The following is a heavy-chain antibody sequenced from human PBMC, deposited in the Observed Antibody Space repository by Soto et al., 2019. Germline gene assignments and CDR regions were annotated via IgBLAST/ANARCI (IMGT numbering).Heavy chain of an antibody. CDR2: ISWNSGSI. J-gene: IGHJ4*02. D-gene: IGHD5-12*01. CDR1: GFTFDDYA. CDR3: AKDVYSGYNPYYFDY. V-gene: IGHV3-9*01. Sequence: EVHLVESGGGLVQPGRSLRLSCAASGFTFDDYAMHWVRQAPGKGLEWVSGISWNSGSIGYADSVKGRFTISRDNGKNSLYLQMNSLRAEDTALYYCAKDVYSGYNPYYFDYWGQGILVTVSS.